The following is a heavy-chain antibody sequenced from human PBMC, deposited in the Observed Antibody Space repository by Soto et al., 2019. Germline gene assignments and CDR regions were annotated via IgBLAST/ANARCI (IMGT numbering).Heavy chain of an antibody. Sequence: QVQLQESGPGLVKPSQTLSLTCTVSGGSISSGGYYWSWIRQHPGKGLEWIGYIYYSGSTYYNPSLTSRVTIAVDTSKNQCSLKLSSVTAADTAVYYCARWVGATSFDYWGQGTLVTVSS. J-gene: IGHJ4*02. CDR3: ARWVGATSFDY. CDR1: GGSISSGGYY. V-gene: IGHV4-31*03. D-gene: IGHD1-26*01. CDR2: IYYSGST.